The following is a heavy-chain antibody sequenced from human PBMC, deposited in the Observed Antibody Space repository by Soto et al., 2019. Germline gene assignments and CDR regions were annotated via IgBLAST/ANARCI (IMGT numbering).Heavy chain of an antibody. D-gene: IGHD3-22*01. CDR3: ARDRYYYDSSGYYYFDY. J-gene: IGHJ4*02. Sequence: GGSLRLSCAASGFTVSSNYMSWVRQAPGKGLEWVSVIYSGGSTYYADSVKGRFTISRDNSKNTLYLQMNSLRAEDTAVYYCARDRYYYDSSGYYYFDYWGQGTLVTVSS. CDR1: GFTVSSNY. V-gene: IGHV3-53*01. CDR2: IYSGGST.